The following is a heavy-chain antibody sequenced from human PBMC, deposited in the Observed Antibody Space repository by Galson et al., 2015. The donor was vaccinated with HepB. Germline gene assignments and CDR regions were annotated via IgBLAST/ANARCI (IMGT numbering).Heavy chain of an antibody. J-gene: IGHJ4*02. CDR1: GYTFTSYA. D-gene: IGHD6-13*01. CDR2: INTNTGNP. CDR3: ARDHRRERAPYSSSCFAY. V-gene: IGHV7-4-1*02. Sequence: SVKVSCKASGYTFTSYAMNWVRQAPGQGLEWMGWINTNTGNPTYAQGFTGRFVFSLDTSVSTAYLQISSLKAEDTAVYYCARDHRRERAPYSSSCFAYWGQGTLVTVSS.